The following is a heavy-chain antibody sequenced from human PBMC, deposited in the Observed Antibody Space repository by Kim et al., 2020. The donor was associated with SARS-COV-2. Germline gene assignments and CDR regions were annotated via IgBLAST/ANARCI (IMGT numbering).Heavy chain of an antibody. Sequence: SETLSLTCTVSGGSISSGGYYWSWIRQHPGKGLEWIGYIYYSGSTYYNPSLKSRVTISVDTSKNQFSLKLSSVTAADTAVYYCATQRAKEPMVRGPPLYFDYWGQGTLVTVSS. J-gene: IGHJ4*02. V-gene: IGHV4-31*03. D-gene: IGHD3-10*01. CDR2: IYYSGST. CDR3: ATQRAKEPMVRGPPLYFDY. CDR1: GGSISSGGYY.